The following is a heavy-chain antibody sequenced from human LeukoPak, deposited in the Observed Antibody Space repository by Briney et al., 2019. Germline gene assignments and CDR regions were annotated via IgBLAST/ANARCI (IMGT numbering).Heavy chain of an antibody. D-gene: IGHD3-22*01. CDR3: ARGVYYDSSGYYYFDY. J-gene: IGHJ4*02. CDR2: INHSGST. V-gene: IGHV4-34*01. Sequence: SETLSLTCAVYGGSFSGYYWSWIRQPPGKGLEWIGEINHSGSTNYNPSLKSRVTISVDTSKNQSSLKLSSVTAADTAVYYCARGVYYDSSGYYYFDYWGQGTLVTVSS. CDR1: GGSFSGYY.